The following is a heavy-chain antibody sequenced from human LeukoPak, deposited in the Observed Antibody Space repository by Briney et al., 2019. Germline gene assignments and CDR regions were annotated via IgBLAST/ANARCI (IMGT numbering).Heavy chain of an antibody. CDR2: ISYDGSNK. V-gene: IGHV3-30*18. D-gene: IGHD6-19*01. Sequence: GRSLRLSCAASGFTFSSYGMHWVRQAPGKGLEWVAVISYDGSNKYYADSVKGRFTISRDNSKNTLYLQMNSLRAEDTAVYYCAKIGIAVAGTGDYYYGMDVWGQGTTVTVSS. J-gene: IGHJ6*02. CDR3: AKIGIAVAGTGDYYYGMDV. CDR1: GFTFSSYG.